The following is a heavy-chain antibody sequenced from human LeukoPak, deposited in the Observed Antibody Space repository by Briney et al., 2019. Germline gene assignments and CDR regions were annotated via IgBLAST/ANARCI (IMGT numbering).Heavy chain of an antibody. V-gene: IGHV3-48*01. D-gene: IGHD5-12*01. Sequence: PGGSLRLSCAASGFTFSSYSMNWVRQAPGKGLEWVSYISSSSSTIYYADSVKGRFTISRDNAKNSLYLQMNSLRAEDTAVYYCARDGRGYERFFPYWGQGTLVTVSS. J-gene: IGHJ4*02. CDR1: GFTFSSYS. CDR3: ARDGRGYERFFPY. CDR2: ISSSSSTI.